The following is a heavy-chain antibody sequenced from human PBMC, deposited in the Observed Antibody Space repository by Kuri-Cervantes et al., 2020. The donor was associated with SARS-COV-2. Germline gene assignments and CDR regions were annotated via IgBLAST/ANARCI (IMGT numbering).Heavy chain of an antibody. CDR1: GASISGYY. J-gene: IGHJ4*02. Sequence: SEPLSLTCTVPGASISGYYWSWIRQPPGKGLDWIGYIYYTESTNSNPSLKSRVTISMDTSKSQFSLKVSSVTAADTAVYYCVRGTICFVDDYFDYWSQGTLVTVSS. CDR3: VRGTICFVDDYFDY. CDR2: IYYTEST. V-gene: IGHV4-59*01. D-gene: IGHD1/OR15-1a*01.